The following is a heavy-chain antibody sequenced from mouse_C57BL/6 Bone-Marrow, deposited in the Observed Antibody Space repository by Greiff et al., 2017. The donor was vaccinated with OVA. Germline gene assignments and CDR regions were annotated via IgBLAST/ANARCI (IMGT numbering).Heavy chain of an antibody. CDR2: IYPGSGST. J-gene: IGHJ2*01. Sequence: VKLQQPGAELVKPGASVKMSCKASGYTFTSYWITWVKQRPGQGLEWIGDIYPGSGSTNYNEKFKSKATLTVDTSSSTAYMQLSSLTSEDSAVYYCARNYGNYEGDYFDYWGQGTTLTVSS. D-gene: IGHD2-1*01. V-gene: IGHV1-55*01. CDR1: GYTFTSYW. CDR3: ARNYGNYEGDYFDY.